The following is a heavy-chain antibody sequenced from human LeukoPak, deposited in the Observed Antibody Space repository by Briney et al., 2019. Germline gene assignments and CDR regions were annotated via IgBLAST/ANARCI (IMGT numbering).Heavy chain of an antibody. D-gene: IGHD6-13*01. CDR2: MKRDGSEI. Sequence: GSLRLSCSASGFTFSTYWMSWVRQAPGKGLEWVANMKRDGSEIYYVDSVKGRFTISRDNAKNSLYLQMNSLRAEDTAVYYCVRDNPRQQGFAYWGQGTLVTVSS. CDR3: VRDNPRQQGFAY. V-gene: IGHV3-7*03. J-gene: IGHJ4*02. CDR1: GFTFSTYW.